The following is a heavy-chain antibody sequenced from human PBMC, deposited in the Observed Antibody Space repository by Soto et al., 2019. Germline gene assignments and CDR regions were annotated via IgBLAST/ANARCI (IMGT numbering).Heavy chain of an antibody. CDR1: GFRLSDYE. CDR3: ARAPFTIYDTSGYYDY. CDR2: ISRSGDTI. Sequence: QVQLVESGGGLVQPGGSLRLSCAVSGFRLSDYEMSWIRQAPGKGPEWVSFISRSGDTIYYVDSVKGRFSISRDNAKNSVYLQLRSLRVEDTAVYYCARAPFTIYDTSGYYDYWGQGTLVTVSS. J-gene: IGHJ4*02. V-gene: IGHV3-11*04. D-gene: IGHD3-22*01.